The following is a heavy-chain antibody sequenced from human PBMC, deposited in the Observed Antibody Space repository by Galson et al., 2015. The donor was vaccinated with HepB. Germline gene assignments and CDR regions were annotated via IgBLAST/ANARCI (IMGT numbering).Heavy chain of an antibody. D-gene: IGHD2-15*01. CDR2: INHSGST. V-gene: IGHV4-34*01. J-gene: IGHJ6*02. Sequence: TLSLTCAVYGGSFSGYYWSWIRQPPGKGLEWIGEINHSGSTNYNPSLKSRVTISVDTSKNQFSLKLSSVTAADTAVYYCARVVAAYYYYGMDVWGQGTTVTVSS. CDR1: GGSFSGYY. CDR3: ARVVAAYYYYGMDV.